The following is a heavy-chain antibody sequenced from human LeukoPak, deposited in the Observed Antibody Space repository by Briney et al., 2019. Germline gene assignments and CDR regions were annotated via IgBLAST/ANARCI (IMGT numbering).Heavy chain of an antibody. CDR1: GVSISSSEW. CDR3: GKTDIYFNPIDY. V-gene: IGHV4-4*02. D-gene: IGHD3-9*01. J-gene: IGHJ4*02. Sequence: NASETLSLTCAVSGVSISSSEWWIWVRQPPGQGLEWIGEIHRDGRTRYNPSLKSRVTMSMDYSKNQFSLSVTSVTAADTAIYYCGKTDIYFNPIDYWGPGSLVTVSS. CDR2: IHRDGRT.